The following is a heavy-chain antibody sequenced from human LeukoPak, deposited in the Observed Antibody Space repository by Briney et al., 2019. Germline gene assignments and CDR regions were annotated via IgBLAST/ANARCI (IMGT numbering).Heavy chain of an antibody. J-gene: IGHJ4*02. CDR2: IYWNGDE. Sequence: SGPTLVNPTQTLTLTCSFSGFARRTRGVGVAWIRQPPGKALEWLGLIYWNGDERDNPSLRRSLTITQDTSKNQVVLTMTNMDPVDTGTYYCARDNSGFPPDFWGQGILVTVSS. CDR1: GFARRTRGVG. V-gene: IGHV2-5*01. D-gene: IGHD3-22*01. CDR3: ARDNSGFPPDF.